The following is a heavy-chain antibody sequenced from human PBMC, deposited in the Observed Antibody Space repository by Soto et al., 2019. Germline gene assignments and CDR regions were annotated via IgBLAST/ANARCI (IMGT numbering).Heavy chain of an antibody. V-gene: IGHV1-8*01. CDR2: MNPNSGNT. J-gene: IGHJ6*03. CDR1: GYTFTSYD. D-gene: IGHD1-7*01. Sequence: GASVKVSCKASGYTFTSYDINWVRQATGQGLEWMGWMNPNSGNTGYAQKFQGRVTMTRNTSISTAYMELSSLRSEDTAVYYCARGSSLELYYYYYMDVWGKGTTVTVSS. CDR3: ARGSSLELYYYYYMDV.